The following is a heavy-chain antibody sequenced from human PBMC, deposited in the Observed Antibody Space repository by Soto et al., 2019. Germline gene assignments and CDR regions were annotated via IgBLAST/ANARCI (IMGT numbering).Heavy chain of an antibody. Sequence: EVQLVESGGGLVKPGGSLRLSCAASGFTFSSYSMNWVRQAPGKGLEWVSSISSSSSYIYYADSVKGRFTISRDNAKNSLYLKMNSLRAEDTAVYYCARDYGRVTASGAYSYMAVWGKGPRSPSP. CDR3: ARDYGRVTASGAYSYMAV. D-gene: IGHD1-26*01. V-gene: IGHV3-21*01. J-gene: IGHJ6*03. CDR1: GFTFSSYS. CDR2: ISSSSSYI.